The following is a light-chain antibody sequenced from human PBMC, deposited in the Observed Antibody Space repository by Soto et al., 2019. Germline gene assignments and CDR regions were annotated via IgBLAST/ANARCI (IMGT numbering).Light chain of an antibody. CDR3: QQYGSSPPDT. CDR1: QSVTSNY. CDR2: GAS. V-gene: IGKV3-20*01. J-gene: IGKJ5*01. Sequence: EIVLTQSPGTLSLSPGERATLSCRASQSVTSNYLAWYQQKPGQAPRLLISGASSRAAGISDKFSGSGSGTDFTLTISRLEPEDFAVYYCQQYGSSPPDTFGQGTRREIK.